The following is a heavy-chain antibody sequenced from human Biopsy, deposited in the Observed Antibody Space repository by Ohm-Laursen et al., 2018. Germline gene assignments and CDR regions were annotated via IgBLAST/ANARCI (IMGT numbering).Heavy chain of an antibody. CDR2: ISYDGSKT. V-gene: IGHV3-30*18. D-gene: IGHD2/OR15-2a*01. CDR3: AKDKGTFNFYYYGMDV. Sequence: RSLRLSCAASGFTFSNSGMHWVRQAPSKGLEWVAAISYDGSKTDYGDSVKGRLNISRDNSKNTLDLQMSSLRVEDTAVYFCAKDKGTFNFYYYGMDVWGQGTTVTVSS. CDR1: GFTFSNSG. J-gene: IGHJ6*02.